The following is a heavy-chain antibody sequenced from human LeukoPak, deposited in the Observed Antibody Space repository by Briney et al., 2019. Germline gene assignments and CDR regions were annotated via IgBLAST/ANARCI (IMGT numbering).Heavy chain of an antibody. CDR1: GFTFDDYA. V-gene: IGHV3-9*03. D-gene: IGHD4-17*01. J-gene: IGHJ4*02. CDR2: ISWNSGSI. Sequence: GGSLRLSCAASGFTFDDYAMHWVRQAPGKGLEWVSGISWNSGSIGYADSVKGRFTISRDNAKNSLYLQMNSLRAEDMALYYCAKASAGDYAVALDYWGQGTLVTVSS. CDR3: AKASAGDYAVALDY.